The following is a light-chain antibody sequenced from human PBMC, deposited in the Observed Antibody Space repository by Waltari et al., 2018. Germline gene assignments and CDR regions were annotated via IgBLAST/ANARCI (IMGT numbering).Light chain of an antibody. CDR3: QHYVSLPAT. CDR1: QSVSKY. CDR2: HAS. V-gene: IGKV3-20*01. Sequence: ELVLTQSPGTLSLSPGERATLSCRPSQSVSKYLAWYQQKPGQAPRLLIYHASTRAAGIPDRFSGSGYGTDFSLTISRLEAEDFAVYYCQHYVSLPATFGQGTKVEIK. J-gene: IGKJ1*01.